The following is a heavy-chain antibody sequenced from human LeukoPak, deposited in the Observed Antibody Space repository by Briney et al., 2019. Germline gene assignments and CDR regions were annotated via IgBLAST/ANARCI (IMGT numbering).Heavy chain of an antibody. V-gene: IGHV3-53*01. J-gene: IGHJ6*02. CDR1: RFTVSSNY. CDR3: ATRAAAGYYYGMDV. CDR2: IYSGGNT. Sequence: GGSLRLSCAASRFTVSSNYMSWVRQAPGKGLEWVSIIYSGGNTYYVDSVKGRFTISRDNSKNTLYLEMNSLRAEDTAVYYCATRAAAGYYYGMDVWGQGTTVTVSS. D-gene: IGHD6-13*01.